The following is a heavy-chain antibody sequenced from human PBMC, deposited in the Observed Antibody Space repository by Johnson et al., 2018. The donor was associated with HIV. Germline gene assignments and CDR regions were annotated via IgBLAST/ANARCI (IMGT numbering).Heavy chain of an antibody. V-gene: IGHV3-30*02. D-gene: IGHD6-13*01. CDR1: GFTFSSYG. CDR2: VRHDGSNK. CDR3: ARGVSMFSSSWLESYAFDI. Sequence: QVQLVESGGGVVQPGGSLRLSCAASGFTFSSYGMHWVRQAPGKGLQWVAFVRHDGSNKYYAESLKGRFTISSDNSKNTLYLQMNNLRAGDTAVYYCARGVSMFSSSWLESYAFDIWGQGTMVTVSS. J-gene: IGHJ3*02.